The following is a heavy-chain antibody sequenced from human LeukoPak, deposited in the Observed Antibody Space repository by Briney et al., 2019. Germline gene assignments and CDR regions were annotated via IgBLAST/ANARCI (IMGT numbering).Heavy chain of an antibody. J-gene: IGHJ6*02. CDR3: ARGRPPPGRFLPRYYYYGMDV. V-gene: IGHV4-34*01. D-gene: IGHD3-3*01. CDR1: GGSFSGYY. Sequence: KPSETLSLTCAVYGGSFSGYYWSWIRQPPGKGLEWIGEINHSGSTNYNPSLKSRVTISVDTSKNQFSLKLSSVTAADTAVYYCARGRPPPGRFLPRYYYYGMDVWGQGTTVTVS. CDR2: INHSGST.